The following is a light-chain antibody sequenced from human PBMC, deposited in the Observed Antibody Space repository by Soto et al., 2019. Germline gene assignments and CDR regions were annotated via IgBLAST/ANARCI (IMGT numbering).Light chain of an antibody. J-gene: IGKJ4*01. CDR2: DAS. CDR3: QERRKLVT. CDR1: QSVGDY. Sequence: EIVLTQSPATLSLSPGERATLSCRASQSVGDYLAWYQRKPGQPPRLLIYDASKRATGLPARFSGSGSGTDLIITISSLEPEDFALYYCQERRKLVTFGGGTAVEIK. V-gene: IGKV3-11*01.